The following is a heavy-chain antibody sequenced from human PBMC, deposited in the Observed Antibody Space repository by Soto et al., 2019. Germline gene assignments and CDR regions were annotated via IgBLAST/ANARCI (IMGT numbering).Heavy chain of an antibody. CDR1: GGSISSSSYF. CDR3: ARHPSDFWFDP. Sequence: QLQLQESGPGLVKPSETLSLTCSVSGGSISSSSYFWGWIRQPPGKGLEWIGGIYYSGSTYYNPSLKRRVTASVDTSKNQFPLQLSSVTAADTAVYDCARHPSDFWFDPWGQGTLVTVSS. V-gene: IGHV4-39*01. J-gene: IGHJ5*02. CDR2: IYYSGST. D-gene: IGHD2-21*02.